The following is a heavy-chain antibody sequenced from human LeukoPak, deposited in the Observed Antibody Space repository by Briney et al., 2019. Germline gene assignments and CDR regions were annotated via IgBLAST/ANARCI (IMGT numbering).Heavy chain of an antibody. J-gene: IGHJ4*02. Sequence: PGGSLRLSCAASGFTFSNYGMHWVRQAPGEGLEWVAFVRSDGDIKYYADSVKGRFTISRDNSRTTLYLQMNSLRAEDTAVYHCAKDLPAAYFDYWGQGTLVTVSS. CDR2: VRSDGDIK. CDR3: AKDLPAAYFDY. V-gene: IGHV3-30*02. CDR1: GFTFSNYG. D-gene: IGHD2-2*01.